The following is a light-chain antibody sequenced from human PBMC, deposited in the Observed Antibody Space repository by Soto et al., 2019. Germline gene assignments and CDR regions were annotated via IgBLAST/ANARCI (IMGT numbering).Light chain of an antibody. Sequence: QLVLTQSPSASASLGASVKLTCTLSSGHSSYVIAWHQQQPEKGPRYLMKVSGDGSHSKGDGIPDRFSGSSSGAERYLTIYSLQSEDEAEYYCQTWASGTVVFGGGTKLTVL. CDR1: SGHSSYV. CDR2: VSGDGSH. V-gene: IGLV4-69*01. CDR3: QTWASGTVV. J-gene: IGLJ2*01.